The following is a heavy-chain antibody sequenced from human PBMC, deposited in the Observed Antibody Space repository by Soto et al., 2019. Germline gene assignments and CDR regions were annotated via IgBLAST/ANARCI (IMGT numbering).Heavy chain of an antibody. CDR3: ARAPLSDSSGYVDYYYGMDV. Sequence: QVQLVQSGAEVKKPGSSVKVPCKASGGTFSSYAISWVRQAPGQGLEWMGGIIPIFGTANYAQKFQGRVTITADESTSPAYMELRSLRSEDTAVYYCARAPLSDSSGYVDYYYGMDVWGQGTTVTVSS. V-gene: IGHV1-69*01. CDR1: GGTFSSYA. D-gene: IGHD3-22*01. CDR2: IIPIFGTA. J-gene: IGHJ6*02.